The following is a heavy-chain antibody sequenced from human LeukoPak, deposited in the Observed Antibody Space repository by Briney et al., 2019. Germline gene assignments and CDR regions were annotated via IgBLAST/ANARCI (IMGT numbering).Heavy chain of an antibody. Sequence: GESLKISCNGSGYXFTSYWICWVGQMPGGGLVWLGRIVPSDSYTNYSPSFQGHVTISADKSISTAYLQWSSLKASDTAMYYCARVYYYDSSGYYSYYYGMDVWGRGTTVTVSS. CDR3: ARVYYYDSSGYYSYYYGMDV. J-gene: IGHJ6*02. CDR1: GYXFTSYW. D-gene: IGHD3-22*01. CDR2: IVPSDSYT. V-gene: IGHV5-10-1*01.